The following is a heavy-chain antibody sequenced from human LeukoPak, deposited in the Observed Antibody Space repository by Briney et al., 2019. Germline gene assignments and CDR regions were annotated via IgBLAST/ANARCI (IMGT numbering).Heavy chain of an antibody. Sequence: SETLSLTCAVYGGSFSGYYWSWIRQPPGKGLEWIGEINHSGSTNYNPSPKSRVTISVDTSKNQFSLKLSSVTAADTAVYYCAVLGGSSSDYNWFDPWGQGTLVTVSS. D-gene: IGHD6-6*01. CDR1: GGSFSGYY. CDR3: AVLGGSSSDYNWFDP. CDR2: INHSGST. J-gene: IGHJ5*02. V-gene: IGHV4-34*01.